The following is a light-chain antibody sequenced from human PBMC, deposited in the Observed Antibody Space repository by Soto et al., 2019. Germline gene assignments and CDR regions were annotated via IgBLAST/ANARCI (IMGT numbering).Light chain of an antibody. V-gene: IGKV3D-15*01. CDR2: GAS. CDR1: QSVSSN. CDR3: LQDINYPWT. Sequence: EIVMTQSPATLSVSPGERATLSCRASQSVSSNLAWYQQKPGQAPRLLIYGASTRATGIPDRFSGSGSGTDFTLAISSLQPEDSATYYCLQDINYPWTFGQGTKVDIK. J-gene: IGKJ1*01.